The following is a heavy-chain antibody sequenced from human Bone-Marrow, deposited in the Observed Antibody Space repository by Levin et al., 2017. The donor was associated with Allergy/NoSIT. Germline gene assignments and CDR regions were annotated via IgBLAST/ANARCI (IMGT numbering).Heavy chain of an antibody. Sequence: AGGSLRLSCAASGFSFNGFGMHWVRQAPGKGLEWVAIISYDGRIIHYADSVKGRFTISRDNSKNTLFLPMNSLRDEDTAVYYCAKDGLGYCSGGSCDGLDHWGQGTLVTVSA. CDR2: ISYDGRII. D-gene: IGHD2-15*01. CDR3: AKDGLGYCSGGSCDGLDH. J-gene: IGHJ5*02. CDR1: GFSFNGFG. V-gene: IGHV3-30*18.